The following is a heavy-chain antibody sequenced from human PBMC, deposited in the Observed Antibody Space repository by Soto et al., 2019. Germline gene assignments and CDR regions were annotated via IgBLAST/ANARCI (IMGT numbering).Heavy chain of an antibody. CDR2: ISSSSSTI. Sequence: GGSLRLSCAASGFTFSSYSMNWVRQAPGKGLEWVSYISSSSSTIYYADSVKGRFTISRDNAKNSLYLQMNSLRDEDTAVYYCARELLGYCSGGSRYSWGQGTLVTVSS. J-gene: IGHJ4*02. D-gene: IGHD2-15*01. V-gene: IGHV3-48*02. CDR1: GFTFSSYS. CDR3: ARELLGYCSGGSRYS.